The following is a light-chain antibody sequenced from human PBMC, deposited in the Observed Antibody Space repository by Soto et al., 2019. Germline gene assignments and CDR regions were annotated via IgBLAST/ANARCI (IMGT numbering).Light chain of an antibody. J-gene: IGKJ3*01. CDR3: QQCNNWPFT. CDR1: QSVSSN. Sequence: EIVMTQSPATLSVSPGERATLSCRASQSVSSNLARYQQKPGQAPRLLIYGASTRATGIPARFSGSGSGTEFTLTISSLQSEDFAVYYCQQCNNWPFTFGPGTKVDIK. CDR2: GAS. V-gene: IGKV3-15*01.